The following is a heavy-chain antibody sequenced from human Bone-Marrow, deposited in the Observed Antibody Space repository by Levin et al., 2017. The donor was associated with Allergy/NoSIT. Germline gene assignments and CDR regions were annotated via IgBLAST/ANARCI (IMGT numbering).Heavy chain of an antibody. CDR1: GFTFSSYW. D-gene: IGHD2-15*01. Sequence: GGSLRLSCAASGFTFSSYWVHWVRQAPGKGLVWVSRINGDGSSTSYADSVKGRFTISRDNAKDTVYLQMNSLRDEDTAVYYCARWWNYYYGIDVWGQGTTVTVSS. V-gene: IGHV3-74*01. J-gene: IGHJ6*02. CDR3: ARWWNYYYGIDV. CDR2: INGDGSST.